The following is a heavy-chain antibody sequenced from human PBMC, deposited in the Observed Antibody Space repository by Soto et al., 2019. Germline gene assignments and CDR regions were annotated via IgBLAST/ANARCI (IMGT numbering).Heavy chain of an antibody. CDR3: ARRYGSCFDY. Sequence: PAETLSLTCTVYGGSISSYYWRWLRQPPGKGLEWMGNISYSESSDYDSSHKGSNTISVHKPNNRFSLKLSSVTAADTAVYYCARRYGSCFDYWGQGTLVTVSS. J-gene: IGHJ4*02. V-gene: IGHV4-59*08. CDR2: ISYSESS. D-gene: IGHD5-18*01. CDR1: GGSISSYY.